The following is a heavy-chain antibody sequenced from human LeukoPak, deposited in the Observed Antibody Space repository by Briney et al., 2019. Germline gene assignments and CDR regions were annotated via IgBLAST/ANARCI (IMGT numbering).Heavy chain of an antibody. CDR3: ARADEYSSSWYYFDY. V-gene: IGHV3-21*01. Sequence: GGSLRLSCAASGLTFSSYSMNWVRQAPGKGLEWVSSISSSSSYIYYADSVKGRFTISRDNAKNSLYLQMNSLRAEDTAVYYCARADEYSSSWYYFDYWGQGTLVTVSS. D-gene: IGHD6-13*01. CDR1: GLTFSSYS. J-gene: IGHJ4*02. CDR2: ISSSSSYI.